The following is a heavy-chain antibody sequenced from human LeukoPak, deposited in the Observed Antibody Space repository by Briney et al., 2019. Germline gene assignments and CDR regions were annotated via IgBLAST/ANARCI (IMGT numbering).Heavy chain of an antibody. CDR2: INSDGSDT. Sequence: GGSLRLSCAASGFTFSSYSMNLVRQAPGKGLAWVSSINSDGSDTRYADSVKGRFTISRDNAKNTLFLQMNSLRAEDTAVYYCAKDPRTAFDIWGRGTKVTVSS. V-gene: IGHV3-74*01. CDR1: GFTFSSYS. CDR3: AKDPRTAFDI. J-gene: IGHJ3*02.